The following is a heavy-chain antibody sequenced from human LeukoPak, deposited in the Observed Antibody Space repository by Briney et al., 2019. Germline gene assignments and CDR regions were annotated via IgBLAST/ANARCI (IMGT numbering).Heavy chain of an antibody. J-gene: IGHJ4*02. Sequence: GGSLRLSRAASGFTFSSYWMNWVRQAPGKGLVWVSRIASDGSSTTYADSVKGRFSISRDNAKNTLYLQMNSLRAEDTAVYYCARASIAVAGTFDYWGQGTLVTVSS. CDR3: ARASIAVAGTFDY. CDR1: GFTFSSYW. D-gene: IGHD6-19*01. CDR2: IASDGSST. V-gene: IGHV3-74*01.